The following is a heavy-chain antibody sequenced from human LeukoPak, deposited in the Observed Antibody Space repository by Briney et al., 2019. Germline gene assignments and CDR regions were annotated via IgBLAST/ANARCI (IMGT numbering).Heavy chain of an antibody. Sequence: GESLKISCKGSGYSFTSYWIGWVRQMPGKGLEWMGIIYPGDSDTRYSPSFKGQVTISADKSISTAYLQWSSLKASDTAMYYCASSCTSTSCYLTDAFDIWGQGTMVTVSS. J-gene: IGHJ3*02. CDR1: GYSFTSYW. D-gene: IGHD2-2*01. V-gene: IGHV5-51*01. CDR2: IYPGDSDT. CDR3: ASSCTSTSCYLTDAFDI.